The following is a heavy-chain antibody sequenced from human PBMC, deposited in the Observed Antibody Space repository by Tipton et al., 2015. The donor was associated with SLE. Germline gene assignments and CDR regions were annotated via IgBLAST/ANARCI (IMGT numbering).Heavy chain of an antibody. CDR2: MNPNSGNI. D-gene: IGHD3-10*01. V-gene: IGHV1-8*01. J-gene: IGHJ6*03. CDR1: GYTFASYD. Sequence: QVQLVQSGPEVKKPGASVKVSCKASGYTFASYDINWVRQATGQGLEWMGWMNPNSGNIGFARKFQGRVTMTRNTSISTAYMELSSLRSDDTALYLCARDSRESALLRGVLEVFYYYMDVWGKGTTVTVSS. CDR3: ARDSRESALLRGVLEVFYYYMDV.